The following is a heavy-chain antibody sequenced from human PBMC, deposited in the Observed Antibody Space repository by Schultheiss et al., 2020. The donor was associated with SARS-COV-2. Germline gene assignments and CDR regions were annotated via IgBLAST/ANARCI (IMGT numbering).Heavy chain of an antibody. J-gene: IGHJ5*02. Sequence: SETLSLTCAVSGYSISSGYYWGWIRQPPGKGLEWIGSIYYSGSTYYNPSLKSRVTISVDTSKNQFSLKLSSVTAADTAVYYCARLSITPFDPWGQGTLVTVSS. CDR1: GYSISSGYY. D-gene: IGHD5-12*01. V-gene: IGHV4-38-2*01. CDR3: ARLSITPFDP. CDR2: IYYSGST.